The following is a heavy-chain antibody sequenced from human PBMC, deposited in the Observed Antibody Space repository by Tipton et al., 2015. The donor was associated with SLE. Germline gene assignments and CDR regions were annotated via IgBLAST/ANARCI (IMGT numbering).Heavy chain of an antibody. V-gene: IGHV4-28*02. CDR1: VYSISSSHW. J-gene: IGHJ5*02. CDR2: IYYGGTI. CDR3: ASPYYYGSRSFDP. D-gene: IGHD3-10*01. Sequence: TLSLTCNVSVYSISSSHWWGWIRQPPGKGLEWIGHIYYGGTIYYNPSLKSRVTMSIDTSKNQFSLKLSSVTAADTAVYYCASPYYYGSRSFDPWGQGTLVTVSA.